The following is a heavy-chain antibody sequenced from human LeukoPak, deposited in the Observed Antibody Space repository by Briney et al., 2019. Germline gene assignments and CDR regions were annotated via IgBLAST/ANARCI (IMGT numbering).Heavy chain of an antibody. Sequence: PSETLSLNCTVCGGSISSSSYYWRWIRQAPGKGVEWIGGICYSGSTYYNPSLRSRVTMSVDTSKNQFSLKLTSVTAADTAVYYCAKERILVVPAAIIPGLVGGMDVWGEGTTVTVSS. J-gene: IGHJ6*04. CDR3: AKERILVVPAAIIPGLVGGMDV. V-gene: IGHV4-39*02. CDR2: ICYSGST. D-gene: IGHD2-2*01. CDR1: GGSISSSSYY.